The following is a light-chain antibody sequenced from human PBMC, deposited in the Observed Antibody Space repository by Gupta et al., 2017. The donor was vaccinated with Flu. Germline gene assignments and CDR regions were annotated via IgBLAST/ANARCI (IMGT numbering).Light chain of an antibody. CDR3: HQYNDGHPSRRP. Sequence: EVVMTQSPATLSLSPGERASLSCRASQTVFSNVAWYQQRPGQSPRLLFFAASNRATGVPVRFSAGGSGTEFSLTIDSLQSEDFATYFCHQYNDGHPSRRPFGQGTKVEI. CDR1: QTVFSN. J-gene: IGKJ1*01. V-gene: IGKV3-15*01. CDR2: AAS.